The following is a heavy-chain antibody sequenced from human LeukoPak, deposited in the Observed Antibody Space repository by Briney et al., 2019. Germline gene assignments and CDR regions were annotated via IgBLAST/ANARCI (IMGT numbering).Heavy chain of an antibody. D-gene: IGHD6-19*01. CDR2: ISSGSTTI. V-gene: IGHV3-48*01. J-gene: IGHJ4*02. CDR3: ARDVEQWLVRVYYFDY. Sequence: PGGSLRLSCATSGFTLCSYSMNWVRQAPGKGLEWISYISSGSTTIYYADSVKGRFTISRDNAKNSVYPQMNSLRAEDTAVYYCARDVEQWLVRVYYFDYWGQGTLVTVSS. CDR1: GFTLCSYS.